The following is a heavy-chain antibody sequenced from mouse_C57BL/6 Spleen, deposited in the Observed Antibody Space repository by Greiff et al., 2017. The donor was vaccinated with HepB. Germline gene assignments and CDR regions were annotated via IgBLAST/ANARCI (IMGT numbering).Heavy chain of an antibody. J-gene: IGHJ2*01. CDR2: IHPNSGST. V-gene: IGHV1-64*01. Sequence: VQLQQPGAELVKPGASVKLSCKASGYTFTSYWMHWVKQRPGQGLEWIGMIHPNSGSTNYNEKFKSKATLTVDKSSSTAYMQLSSLTSEDSAVYYCAIYYGYEHFDYWGQGTTLTVSS. D-gene: IGHD2-2*01. CDR1: GYTFTSYW. CDR3: AIYYGYEHFDY.